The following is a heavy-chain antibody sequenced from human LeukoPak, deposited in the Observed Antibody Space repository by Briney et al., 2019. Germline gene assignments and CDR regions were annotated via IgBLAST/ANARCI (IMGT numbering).Heavy chain of an antibody. CDR1: GFTFSSYE. CDR2: ISSSGSII. D-gene: IGHD3-22*01. J-gene: IGHJ4*02. V-gene: IGHV3-48*03. Sequence: GGSLRLSCAASGFTFSSYEMNWVRQAPGKGLESVSYISSSGSIIYYADSVKGRFIISRDNAKNSLYLQMNSLRAEDTAVYYCTRDRYYYDSSGHPYYFDYWGQGTLVTVSS. CDR3: TRDRYYYDSSGHPYYFDY.